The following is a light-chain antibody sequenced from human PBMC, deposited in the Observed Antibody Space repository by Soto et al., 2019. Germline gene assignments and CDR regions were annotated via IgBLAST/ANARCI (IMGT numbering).Light chain of an antibody. CDR3: QQYINWPIT. J-gene: IGKJ5*01. V-gene: IGKV3-15*01. Sequence: IVISQYPATLSVSPGERATLSSRASQSVSSNLAWYQQKPGQAPRLLIYGASTRATGIPARFSGSGSGTEFTLTISSLQSEDFEIYYCQQYINWPITFGQGTRLE. CDR1: QSVSSN. CDR2: GAS.